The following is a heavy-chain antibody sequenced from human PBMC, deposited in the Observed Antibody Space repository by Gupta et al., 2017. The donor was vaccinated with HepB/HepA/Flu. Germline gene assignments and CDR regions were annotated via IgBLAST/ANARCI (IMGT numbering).Heavy chain of an antibody. D-gene: IGHD6-19*01. V-gene: IGHV3-43*02. Sequence: EVQLVESGGGVVQPGGSLRLSCAATGFTFHDFAMHGVRRAPGKGLEWVSLISADGDNTQYADSVKGRFTISRDNSKYSLYLQINSLRTEDSAFYYCAKDRFSTGWYPFDYWGQGTLVTVSS. CDR3: AKDRFSTGWYPFDY. CDR1: GFTFHDFA. CDR2: ISADGDNT. J-gene: IGHJ4*02.